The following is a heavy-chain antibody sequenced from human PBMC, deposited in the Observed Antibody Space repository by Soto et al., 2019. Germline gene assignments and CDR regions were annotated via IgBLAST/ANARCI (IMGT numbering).Heavy chain of an antibody. CDR3: ARDRGRSCIGGICPFDY. J-gene: IGHJ4*02. V-gene: IGHV1-18*01. CDR2: ISTYDGNT. D-gene: IGHD2-15*01. Sequence: ASVKVSCKASGYSFTIYGITWVRQAPGQGLEWMGWISTYDGNTNYAQNFQGRVSMARDTSTSTAYMELRSLRSDDTAVYYCARDRGRSCIGGICPFDYWGQGTLVTVPS. CDR1: GYSFTIYG.